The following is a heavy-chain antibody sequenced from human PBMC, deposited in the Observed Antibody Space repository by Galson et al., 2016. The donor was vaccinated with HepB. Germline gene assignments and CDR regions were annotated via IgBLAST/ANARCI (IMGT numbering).Heavy chain of an antibody. CDR1: GFIFSSYG. V-gene: IGHV3-30*18. CDR2: ISSI. Sequence: SLRLSCAASGFIFSSYGMHWVRQAPGKGLEWVALISSIYYSDSAEGRFTISSDNSRNTLDLQMNSLRAEDSAVYFCAKGYYFNSGSFSDWGQGTLVTVSS. CDR3: AKGYYFNSGSFSD. D-gene: IGHD3-10*01. J-gene: IGHJ4*02.